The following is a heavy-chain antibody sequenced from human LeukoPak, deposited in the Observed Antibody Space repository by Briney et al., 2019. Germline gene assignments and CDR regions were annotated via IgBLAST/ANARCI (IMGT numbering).Heavy chain of an antibody. V-gene: IGHV3-53*01. CDR3: ARLYCSGGSCYYYGMDV. CDR2: IYSGGST. CDR1: GFSVSRNY. D-gene: IGHD2-15*01. J-gene: IGHJ6*02. Sequence: GGSLRLSCAASGFSVSRNYMNWVRQAPGKGLEWVSVIYSGGSTYFADSVKGRFTITRDNSKNTVFLQMNSLRAEDTAVYYCARLYCSGGSCYYYGMDVWGQGTTVTVS.